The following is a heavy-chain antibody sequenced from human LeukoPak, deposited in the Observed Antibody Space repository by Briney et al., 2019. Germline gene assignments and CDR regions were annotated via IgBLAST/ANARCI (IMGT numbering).Heavy chain of an antibody. V-gene: IGHV4-34*01. Sequence: SETLSLTCAVYGGSFSGYYWSWIRQPPGKRLEWIGEINHSGSTNYNPSLKSRVTMSVDTSKNQFSLKLSSVTAADTAVYYCARRPMVRGVLDYWGQGTLVTVSS. CDR2: INHSGST. CDR3: ARRPMVRGVLDY. J-gene: IGHJ4*02. D-gene: IGHD3-10*01. CDR1: GGSFSGYY.